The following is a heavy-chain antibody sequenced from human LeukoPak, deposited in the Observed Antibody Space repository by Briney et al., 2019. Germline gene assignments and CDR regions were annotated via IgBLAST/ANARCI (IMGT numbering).Heavy chain of an antibody. D-gene: IGHD6-6*01. Sequence: GGSLRLSCAASGFAFNTYAMHWVRQAPGQGLEWVALIWHDGSHKFYSNSVKGQFTISRDNSKNTVSLQMNNLRPEDTAVYYCARAPGSTAAHHFYAMDVWGKGTTVIVSS. CDR2: IWHDGSHK. J-gene: IGHJ6*04. CDR3: ARAPGSTAAHHFYAMDV. V-gene: IGHV3-33*01. CDR1: GFAFNTYA.